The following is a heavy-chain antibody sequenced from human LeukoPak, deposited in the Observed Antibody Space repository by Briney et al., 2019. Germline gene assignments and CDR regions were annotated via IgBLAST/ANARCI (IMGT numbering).Heavy chain of an antibody. V-gene: IGHV1-69*13. CDR1: GYTFTTYP. D-gene: IGHD1-14*01. CDR2: IIPIFGTA. CDR3: AKARGRYPKYYFDY. Sequence: GASVKVSCETSGYTFTTYPINWVRQAPGQGLEWMGGIIPIFGTANYAQKFQGRVTITADESTSTAYMELSSLRSEDTAVYYCAKARGRYPKYYFDYWGQGTLVTVSS. J-gene: IGHJ4*02.